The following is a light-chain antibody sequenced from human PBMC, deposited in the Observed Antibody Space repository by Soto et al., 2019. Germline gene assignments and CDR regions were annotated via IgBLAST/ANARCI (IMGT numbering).Light chain of an antibody. CDR3: SSYTSSSTPHYV. Sequence: QSALTQPASVSGSPGQSMTISCTGTSSDVGGYNYVSWYQQHPGKAPKLMIYDVSNRPSGFSNRFSGSKSGNTASLTISGLQAEDEADYYCSSYTSSSTPHYVFGTGTKVTVL. CDR1: SSDVGGYNY. V-gene: IGLV2-14*01. CDR2: DVS. J-gene: IGLJ1*01.